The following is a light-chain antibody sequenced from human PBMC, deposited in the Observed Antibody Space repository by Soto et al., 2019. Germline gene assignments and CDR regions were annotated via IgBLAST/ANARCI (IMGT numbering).Light chain of an antibody. CDR1: QSVSTY. J-gene: IGKJ4*01. Sequence: EIVLTQSPATLSSSPGERATLSCRASQSVSTYLAWYQQKPGQAPRLLIYDASNRATGIPARFSGSGSGTDFTLTISSLGPEDVAVYYCQQRSNWPPTFGGGTKAEIK. CDR2: DAS. V-gene: IGKV3-11*01. CDR3: QQRSNWPPT.